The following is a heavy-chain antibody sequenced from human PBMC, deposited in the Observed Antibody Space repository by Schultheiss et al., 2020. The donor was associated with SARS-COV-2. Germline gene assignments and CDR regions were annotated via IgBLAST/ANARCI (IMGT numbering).Heavy chain of an antibody. CDR3: ARVSTPPPYYFDY. CDR1: GGSISSGGYY. Sequence: SETLSLTCTVSGGSISSGGYYWSWIRQHPGKGLEWIGYIYYSGSTYYNPSLQSRVTISVDTSKNQFSLKLSSVTAADTAVNYCARVSTPPPYYFDYWGQGTLVTVSS. CDR2: IYYSGST. J-gene: IGHJ4*02. V-gene: IGHV4-31*03.